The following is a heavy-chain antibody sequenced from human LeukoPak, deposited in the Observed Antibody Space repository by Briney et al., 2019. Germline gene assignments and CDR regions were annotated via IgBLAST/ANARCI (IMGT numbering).Heavy chain of an antibody. Sequence: GGSLRLSCAASGFTFSSYAMSWVRQAPGKGLEWVSAITGSGGGTYYADSVKGRFTISRDNSKNTLYLQMNSLRAEDTAVYYCASEIIFGSFDYWGQGTLVTVSS. CDR1: GFTFSSYA. J-gene: IGHJ4*02. D-gene: IGHD3-3*01. CDR2: ITGSGGGT. CDR3: ASEIIFGSFDY. V-gene: IGHV3-23*01.